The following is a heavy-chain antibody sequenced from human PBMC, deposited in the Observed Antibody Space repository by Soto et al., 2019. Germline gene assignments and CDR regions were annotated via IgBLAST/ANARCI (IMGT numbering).Heavy chain of an antibody. D-gene: IGHD6-6*01. J-gene: IGHJ3*01. V-gene: IGHV1-18*01. CDR2: ISTYTGKT. CDR1: GYTFHIYG. CDR3: ARDVYSGSGDAFDL. Sequence: QVQLVQSGAEVKKPGASVKVSCKTSGYTFHIYGITWVRQAPGRGLEWMGWISTYTGKTDYAQSLQGRVTMTTDTSTGTAYLEVRSLRSGDTAVYFCARDVYSGSGDAFDLWGQGTMVTVSS.